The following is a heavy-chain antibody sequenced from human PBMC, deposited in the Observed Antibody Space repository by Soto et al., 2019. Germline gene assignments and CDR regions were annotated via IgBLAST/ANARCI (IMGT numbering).Heavy chain of an antibody. Sequence: QVQLQESGPGLVKPAETLSLTCSVSGDSISSSSQYWGWIRQPPGKGLEWIGSIHYSGTSYYNPSLKSRVTIFVDTSKNQLSLKLSSVTAADTAVYYCARHWIAGSSIHWGQGTLVTVSS. J-gene: IGHJ4*02. CDR2: IHYSGTS. CDR1: GDSISSSSQY. D-gene: IGHD2-2*02. V-gene: IGHV4-39*01. CDR3: ARHWIAGSSIH.